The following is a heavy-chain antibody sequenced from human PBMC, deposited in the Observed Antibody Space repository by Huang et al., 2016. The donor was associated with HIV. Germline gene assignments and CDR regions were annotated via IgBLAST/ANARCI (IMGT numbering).Heavy chain of an antibody. CDR2: VNDGGGI. V-gene: IGHV4-34*01. CDR3: ARRFRVAATRKWFDP. J-gene: IGHJ5*02. CDR1: GESLGTYY. Sequence: QVQLQQWGAGLLKPSETLALTCAVYGESLGTYYWAWIRRPPGKGLQWIGEVNDGGGINYNPSLESRVTISVDTSRNQVSRTLTAMTAADTATYYCARRFRVAATRKWFDPWGQGTLVIVSS. D-gene: IGHD3-10*01.